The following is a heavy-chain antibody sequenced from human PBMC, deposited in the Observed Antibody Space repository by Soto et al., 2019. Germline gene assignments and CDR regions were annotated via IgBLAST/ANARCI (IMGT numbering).Heavy chain of an antibody. J-gene: IGHJ4*02. Sequence: ASVKVSCKASGYTFTSYDINWVRQATGQGLEWMGWISAYNGNTNYAQKLQGRVTMTTDTSTSTAYMELRSLRSDDTAVYYCARGASSSPRWYFDYWGQGTLVTVSS. V-gene: IGHV1-18*01. CDR1: GYTFTSYD. CDR3: ARGASSSPRWYFDY. D-gene: IGHD6-13*01. CDR2: ISAYNGNT.